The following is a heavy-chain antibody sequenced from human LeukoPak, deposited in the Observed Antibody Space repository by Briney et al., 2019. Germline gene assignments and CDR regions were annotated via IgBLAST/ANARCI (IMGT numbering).Heavy chain of an antibody. V-gene: IGHV4-61*02. CDR1: GGSISSGSYY. Sequence: SETLSLTCTVSGGSISSGSYYWSWIRQPAGKGLEWIGRLYTSGSTNYNPSLKSRVTMSVDTSKNQFSLKLSSVTAADTAVYYCARERKGYSYGYVDYWGQGTLVTVSS. CDR2: LYTSGST. J-gene: IGHJ4*02. CDR3: ARERKGYSYGYVDY. D-gene: IGHD5-18*01.